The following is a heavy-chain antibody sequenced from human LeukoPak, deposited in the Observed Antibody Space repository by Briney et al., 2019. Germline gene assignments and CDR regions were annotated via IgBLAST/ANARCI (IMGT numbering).Heavy chain of an antibody. V-gene: IGHV4-61*08. CDR3: ARSESITIFGVVILEPFDP. CDR2: IHYSGST. J-gene: IGHJ5*02. Sequence: PSETLSLTCTVSGGSISNGGYYWSWIRQHPGKGLEWIGYIHYSGSTNYNPSLKGRVAMSVDTSKNQISLKLRSVTAADTAVYYCARSESITIFGVVILEPFDPWGQGSLVTVSS. D-gene: IGHD3-3*02. CDR1: GGSISNGGYY.